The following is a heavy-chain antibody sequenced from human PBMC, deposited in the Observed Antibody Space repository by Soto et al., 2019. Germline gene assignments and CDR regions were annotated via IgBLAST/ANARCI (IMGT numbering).Heavy chain of an antibody. D-gene: IGHD1-26*01. V-gene: IGHV1-69*13. CDR1: EGTFSSYA. J-gene: IGHJ6*02. CDR3: ASTRELASYYYYGMDV. Sequence: SLKVSCKPSEGTFSSYAISWARKAPVQEHEWMGGIIPIFGTANYAQKFQGKVTIAADEYTSTAYMELSSLRSEDTAVYYCASTRELASYYYYGMDVWGQGTTVTVSS. CDR2: IIPIFGTA.